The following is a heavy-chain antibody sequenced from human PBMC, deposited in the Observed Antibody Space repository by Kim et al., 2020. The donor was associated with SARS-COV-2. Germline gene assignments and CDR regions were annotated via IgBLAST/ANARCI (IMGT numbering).Heavy chain of an antibody. J-gene: IGHJ5*02. CDR3: ARSGARSTSPISNWFDP. Sequence: SVKVSCKASGGTFSSYAISWVRQAPGQGLEWMGGIIPIFGTANYAQKFQGRVTITADESTSTAYMELSSLRSEDTAVYYCARSGARSTSPISNWFDPWGQGTLVTVSS. V-gene: IGHV1-69*13. CDR1: GGTFSSYA. D-gene: IGHD2-2*01. CDR2: IIPIFGTA.